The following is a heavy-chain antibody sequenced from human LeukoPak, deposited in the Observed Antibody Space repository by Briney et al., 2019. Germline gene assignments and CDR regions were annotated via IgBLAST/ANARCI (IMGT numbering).Heavy chain of an antibody. CDR2: IYYSGST. D-gene: IGHD3-10*01. V-gene: IGHV4-59*01. Sequence: PSETLSLTCTVSGGSTSSYYWSWIRQPPGKGLEWIGYIYYSGSTNYNPSPQSRFTISVDTSKTQFSLKLSSVTAADTAVYYCARLPRRITMVRGVSPFDYWGQGTLVTVSS. CDR1: GGSTSSYY. CDR3: ARLPRRITMVRGVSPFDY. J-gene: IGHJ4*02.